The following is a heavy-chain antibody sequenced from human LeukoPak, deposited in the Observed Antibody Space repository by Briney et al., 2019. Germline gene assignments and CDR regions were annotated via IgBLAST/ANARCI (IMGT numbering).Heavy chain of an antibody. J-gene: IGHJ3*02. CDR3: ARDPEDIVVDIAMYGI. Sequence: GGSLRLSCAASGFTFSSYEMNWVRQAPGKGLEWVSYISSSGSTIYYADSVKGRFTISRDNAKNSLYLQMNSLRAEDTAVYYCARDPEDIVVDIAMYGIWGQGTMVTVSS. CDR1: GFTFSSYE. V-gene: IGHV3-48*03. CDR2: ISSSGSTI. D-gene: IGHD5-18*01.